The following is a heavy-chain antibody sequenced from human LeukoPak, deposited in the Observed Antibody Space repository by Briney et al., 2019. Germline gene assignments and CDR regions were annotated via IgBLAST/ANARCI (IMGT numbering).Heavy chain of an antibody. V-gene: IGHV3-48*04. CDR1: GFTFSSYS. J-gene: IGHJ3*02. CDR3: VRDEIRSGAFDI. D-gene: IGHD3-10*01. Sequence: GGSLRLSCAASGFTFSSYSMNWVRQGPGKGLEWVSYISGGGTTIYDADSVKGRFTISRDNAKNSLYLQLNSLTAEDTAVYYCVRDEIRSGAFDIWGQGTMVTVSS. CDR2: ISGGGTTI.